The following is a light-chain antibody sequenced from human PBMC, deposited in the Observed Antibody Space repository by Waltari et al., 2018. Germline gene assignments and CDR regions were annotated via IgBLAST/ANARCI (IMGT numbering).Light chain of an antibody. J-gene: IGKJ2*01. Sequence: VMTQSPATLSVSPGQRATLSCRASQSILYSSNHKNYLAWYQQKPGQPPKLLIYWASTRESGVPDRFSGSGSGTDFTLTISSLQAEDVAVYYCHQYYTTPYTFGQGTKLEIK. CDR3: HQYYTTPYT. V-gene: IGKV4-1*01. CDR2: WAS. CDR1: QSILYSSNHKNY.